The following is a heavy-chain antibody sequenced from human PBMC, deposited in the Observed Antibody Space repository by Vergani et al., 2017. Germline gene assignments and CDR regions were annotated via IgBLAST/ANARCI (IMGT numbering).Heavy chain of an antibody. CDR3: ARGPGIAVAGTHPPVGY. CDR2: ISSSSSYI. Sequence: VQLQQWGAGLLKPSETLSLTCAVYGGSFSGYYWSWIRQPPGKGLEWVSSISSSSSYIYYADSVKGRFTISRDNAKNSLYLQMNSLRAEDTAVYYCARGPGIAVAGTHPPVGYWGQGTLVTVSS. J-gene: IGHJ4*02. D-gene: IGHD6-19*01. CDR1: GGSFSGYY. V-gene: IGHV3-21*01.